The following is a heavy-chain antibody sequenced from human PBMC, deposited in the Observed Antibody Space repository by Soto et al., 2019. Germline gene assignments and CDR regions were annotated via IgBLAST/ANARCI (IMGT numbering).Heavy chain of an antibody. CDR1: GYTFTGYY. D-gene: IGHD1-1*01. CDR3: ARSEIATTLSFGY. V-gene: IGHV1-2*04. CDR2: INPNSGGT. Sequence: ASVKVSCKASGYTFTGYYMHWVRQAPGQGLEWMGWINPNSGGTNYAQKFQGWVTMTRDTSISTAYMELSRLRSDDTAVYYCARSEIATTLSFGYWGQGTLVTVSS. J-gene: IGHJ4*02.